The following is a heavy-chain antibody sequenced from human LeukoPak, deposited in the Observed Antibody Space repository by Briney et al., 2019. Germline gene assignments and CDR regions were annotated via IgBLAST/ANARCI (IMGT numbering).Heavy chain of an antibody. CDR1: GFTIDSFY. V-gene: IGHV3-7*01. CDR3: ARASPGVVFNYFDY. CDR2: IYEAGKAR. J-gene: IGHJ4*01. Sequence: GGTLRLSCVASGFTIDSFYMSWVRQAPGKGLECVANIYEAGKARYYADSAKGRSTISRDHTKNSALWDMTFLTVEDTATYFCARASPGVVFNYFDYWGQGALVPVSS. D-gene: IGHD2-15*01.